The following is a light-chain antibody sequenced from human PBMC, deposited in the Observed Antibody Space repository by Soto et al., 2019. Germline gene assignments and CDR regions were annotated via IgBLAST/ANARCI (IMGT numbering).Light chain of an antibody. CDR3: FSFNTTSTHV. CDR2: EVN. V-gene: IGLV2-14*01. J-gene: IGLJ1*01. CDR1: SSDIGAYDY. Sequence: QSALTQPASLSGSPGQSITISCTGTSSDIGAYDYVSWFQQHPGKAPKLMISEVNNRPSGVSNRFSGSKSGNTAYLTISGLQLEEEAAYSCFSFNTTSTHVFGTGTKVTVL.